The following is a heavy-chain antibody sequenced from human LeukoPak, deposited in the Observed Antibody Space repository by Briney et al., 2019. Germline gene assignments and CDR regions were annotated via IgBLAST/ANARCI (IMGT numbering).Heavy chain of an antibody. CDR1: GYTFTGYY. Sequence: ASVKVSCKASGYTFTGYYMHWVRQAPGQGLEWMGRINPNSGGTNYAQKFQGRVTMTRDTSISTAYMELSRLRSDDTAVYYCARGDYVWGSYRQLPRFDYWGQGTLVTVSS. CDR3: ARGDYVWGSYRQLPRFDY. J-gene: IGHJ4*02. CDR2: INPNSGGT. V-gene: IGHV1-2*06. D-gene: IGHD3-16*02.